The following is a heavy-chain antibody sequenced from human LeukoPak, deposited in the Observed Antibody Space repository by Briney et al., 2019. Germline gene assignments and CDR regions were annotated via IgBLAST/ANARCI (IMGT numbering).Heavy chain of an antibody. CDR1: GLTFSSYW. Sequence: GGSLRLSCVGSGLTFSSYWMSWVRQAPGKGLEWVVNIKEDGSERDYVASVKGRFTSSRDNDKNSLYVQMNSLRAEDTAVYYCASLRQLWYAFDHWGQGTLVTVSS. D-gene: IGHD5-18*01. CDR3: ASLRQLWYAFDH. CDR2: IKEDGSER. V-gene: IGHV3-7*01. J-gene: IGHJ4*02.